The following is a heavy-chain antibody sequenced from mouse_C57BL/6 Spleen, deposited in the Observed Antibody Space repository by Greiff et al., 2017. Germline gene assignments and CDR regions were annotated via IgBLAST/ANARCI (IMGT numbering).Heavy chain of an antibody. J-gene: IGHJ2*01. Sequence: EVKLQESGGGLVKPGGSLKLSCAASGFTFSSYAMSWVRQTPEKRLEWVATISDGGSYTYYPDNVKGRFTISRDNAKNNLYLQMSHLKSEDTAMYYCARPANWSFDYWGQGTTLTVSS. CDR2: ISDGGSYT. D-gene: IGHD4-1*01. CDR1: GFTFSSYA. V-gene: IGHV5-4*03. CDR3: ARPANWSFDY.